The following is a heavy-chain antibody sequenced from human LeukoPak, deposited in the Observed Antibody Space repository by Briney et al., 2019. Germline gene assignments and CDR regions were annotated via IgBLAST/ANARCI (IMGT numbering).Heavy chain of an antibody. CDR2: IIPIFGTA. J-gene: IGHJ4*02. Sequence: GASVKVSCTASGGTFSSYAIGWVRQAPGQGLEWMGGIIPIFGTANYAQKFQGRVTITADESTSTAYMELSSLRSEDTAVYYCARVPSWGEMSFDYWGQGTLVTVSS. CDR3: ARVPSWGEMSFDY. V-gene: IGHV1-69*01. D-gene: IGHD7-27*01. CDR1: GGTFSSYA.